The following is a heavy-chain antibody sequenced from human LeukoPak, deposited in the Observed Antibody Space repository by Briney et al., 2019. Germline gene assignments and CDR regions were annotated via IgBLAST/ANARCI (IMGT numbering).Heavy chain of an antibody. CDR1: GGSFSGYY. V-gene: IGHV4-34*01. CDR3: ARVRPYYDFWSGYANWFDP. J-gene: IGHJ5*02. D-gene: IGHD3-3*01. Sequence: SETLSLTCAVYGGSFSGYYWSWIRQPPGKGLEWIGEINHSGSTNYNPSLKSRVTISVDTSKNQFSLKLSSVTAADTAVYYCARVRPYYDFWSGYANWFDPWGQGTLVTVSS. CDR2: INHSGST.